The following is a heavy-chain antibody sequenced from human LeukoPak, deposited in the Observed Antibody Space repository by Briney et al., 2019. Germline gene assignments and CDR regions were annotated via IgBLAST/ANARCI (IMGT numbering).Heavy chain of an antibody. CDR3: ASRHGENNPPYNFDY. D-gene: IGHD1/OR15-1a*01. CDR2: IYYSGST. V-gene: IGHV4-39*01. Sequence: SETLSLTCTVSGGSISSSSYYWGWTRQPPGKGMEWIGSIYYSGSTYYNPSLKRRVTISVDTSKNQFSLKLSSVTAADTAVYYCASRHGENNPPYNFDYLGQGTLVTVSS. J-gene: IGHJ4*02. CDR1: GGSISSSSYY.